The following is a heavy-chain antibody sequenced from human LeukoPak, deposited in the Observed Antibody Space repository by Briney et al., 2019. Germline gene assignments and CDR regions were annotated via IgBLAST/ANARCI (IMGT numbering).Heavy chain of an antibody. CDR1: GYIVNTYW. D-gene: IGHD1-26*01. V-gene: IGHV5-51*01. J-gene: IGHJ3*02. CDR3: ARNSIVGATQSPFDI. CDR2: IYPGDSDT. Sequence: GESLKISCKGSGYIVNTYWIGWVRQLPGKGPEWMGIIYPGDSDTRYSPSFQGQVTISADKSISPAYLQWSSLKASDTAMYYCARNSIVGATQSPFDIWGQGTVVTVSS.